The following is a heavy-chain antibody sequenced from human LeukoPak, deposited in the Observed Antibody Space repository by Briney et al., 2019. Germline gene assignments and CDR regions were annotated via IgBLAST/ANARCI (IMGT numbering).Heavy chain of an antibody. V-gene: IGHV4-34*01. J-gene: IGHJ4*02. D-gene: IGHD6-19*01. CDR3: ARRGIAVAGTDY. Sequence: SETLSLTCAVYGGSFSGYYWSWIRQPPGKGLEWIGEINHSGSTNYNPSLKSRVTISVDTSKNQFSLELSSVTAADTAVYYCARRGIAVAGTDYWGQGTLVTVSS. CDR1: GGSFSGYY. CDR2: INHSGST.